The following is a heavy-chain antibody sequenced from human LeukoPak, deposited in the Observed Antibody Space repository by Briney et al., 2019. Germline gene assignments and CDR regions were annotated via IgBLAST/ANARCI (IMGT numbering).Heavy chain of an antibody. CDR2: ISGSGGST. CDR3: AKARSGYDFDY. J-gene: IGHJ4*02. V-gene: IGHV3-23*01. Sequence: GGSLRLSCAASGFTFSSYAMSWVRQAPGKGLEWVSAISGSGGSTYYADSVKGRFTISRDNSKNTLYLQTNSLRAEYTAVYYCAKARSGYDFDYWGQGTLVTVSS. CDR1: GFTFSSYA. D-gene: IGHD5-12*01.